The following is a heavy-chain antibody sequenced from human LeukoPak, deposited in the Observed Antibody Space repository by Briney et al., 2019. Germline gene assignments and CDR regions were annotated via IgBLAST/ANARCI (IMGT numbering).Heavy chain of an antibody. Sequence: GGSLRLSCAASGFTFSSYGMSWVRQAPGKRLEWVSAISGSGGSTYYADSVKGRFIISRDNSKNTLHLQMNSLRAEDTALYYCAKNWGSFSWYFDLWGRGTLVTVSS. V-gene: IGHV3-23*01. D-gene: IGHD2/OR15-2a*01. CDR1: GFTFSSYG. CDR3: AKNWGSFSWYFDL. CDR2: ISGSGGST. J-gene: IGHJ2*01.